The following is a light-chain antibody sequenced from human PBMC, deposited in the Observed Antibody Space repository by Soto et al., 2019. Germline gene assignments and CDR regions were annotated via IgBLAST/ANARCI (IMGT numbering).Light chain of an antibody. CDR1: QSVSSN. J-gene: IGKJ1*01. V-gene: IGKV3-15*01. Sequence: EIVLTKSPGTLSLSPGERATLSCRASQSVSSNLAWYQQKPGQAPRLLIYGASTRATGIPARFSGSGSGTEFTLTISSLQSEDFAVYYCQQYNNWPRTFGQGTKVDI. CDR2: GAS. CDR3: QQYNNWPRT.